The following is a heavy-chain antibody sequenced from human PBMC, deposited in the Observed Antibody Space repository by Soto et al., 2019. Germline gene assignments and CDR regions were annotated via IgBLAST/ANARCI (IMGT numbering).Heavy chain of an antibody. CDR2: IYYSGST. CDR1: GGSIISGDYY. CDR3: ARTLLGYYGPYYFDY. D-gene: IGHD3-3*01. J-gene: IGHJ4*02. Sequence: PSETLSLTCTVSGGSIISGDYYWILIRQPPGKGLEWIGYIYYSGSTYYNPSLKSRVTISVDTSKNQFSLKLSSVTAADTAVYYCARTLLGYYGPYYFDYWGQGTLVTVSS. V-gene: IGHV4-30-4*01.